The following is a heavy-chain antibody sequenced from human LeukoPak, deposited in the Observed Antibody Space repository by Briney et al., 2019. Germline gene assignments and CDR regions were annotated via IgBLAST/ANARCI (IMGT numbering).Heavy chain of an antibody. Sequence: SETLSLTCTVSGGSISSYYWSWIRQPPGKGLEWIGYIYYSGSTNYNPSLKSRVTMSVDTSKNQFSLKLSSVTAADTAVYYCATDPGEMLPAAKGPRGDYYYGMDVWGQGTTVTVSS. CDR1: GGSISSYY. V-gene: IGHV4-59*12. J-gene: IGHJ6*02. D-gene: IGHD2-2*01. CDR3: ATDPGEMLPAAKGPRGDYYYGMDV. CDR2: IYYSGST.